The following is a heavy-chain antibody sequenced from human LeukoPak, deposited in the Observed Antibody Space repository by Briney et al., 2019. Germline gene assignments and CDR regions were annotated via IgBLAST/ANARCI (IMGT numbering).Heavy chain of an antibody. CDR2: INPNSGGT. Sequence: ASVKVSFKASGYTFTGYYMHWVRQAPGQGLEWMGRINPNSGGTNYAQKFQGRVTMTRDTSISTAYMELSRLRSDDTAVYYCARVGYYGPGSYPPDYWGQGTLVTVSS. CDR3: ARVGYYGPGSYPPDY. D-gene: IGHD3-10*01. CDR1: GYTFTGYY. J-gene: IGHJ4*02. V-gene: IGHV1-2*06.